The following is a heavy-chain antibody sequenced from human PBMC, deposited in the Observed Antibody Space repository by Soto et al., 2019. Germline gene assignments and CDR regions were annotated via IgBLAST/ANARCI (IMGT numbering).Heavy chain of an antibody. CDR3: ARARFGGSPRMWFGR. Sequence: ASVKVSCKASGHTFTSYAMHWVRQAPGQRLEWMGWINAGNGNTKYSQKFQGRVTITRDASASTAYMERSSLRSEDTAVYYCARARFGGSPRMWFGRWGRGARGAV. CDR1: GHTFTSYA. J-gene: IGHJ5*02. CDR2: INAGNGNT. V-gene: IGHV1-3*01. D-gene: IGHD1-26*01.